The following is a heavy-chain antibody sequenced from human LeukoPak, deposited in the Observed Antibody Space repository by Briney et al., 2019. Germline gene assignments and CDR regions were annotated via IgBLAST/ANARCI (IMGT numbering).Heavy chain of an antibody. CDR2: INHSGST. CDR3: ARDAKYYDGSRTYFFFEY. J-gene: IGHJ4*02. Sequence: SETLSLTCAVYGGSFSGYYWSWIRQPPGKGLEWIGEINHSGSTNYNPSLKRRVTISVDMSKDQFSVKLSSVPAADTAIYYCARDAKYYDGSRTYFFFEYWGQGTLLTVSS. D-gene: IGHD3-10*01. V-gene: IGHV4-34*01. CDR1: GGSFSGYY.